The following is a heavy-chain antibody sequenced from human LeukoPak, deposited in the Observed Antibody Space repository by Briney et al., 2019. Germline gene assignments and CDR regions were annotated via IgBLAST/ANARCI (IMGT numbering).Heavy chain of an antibody. V-gene: IGHV4-39*07. CDR2: IYYSGST. CDR1: GGSISSSSYY. Sequence: SETLSLTCTVSGGSISSSSYYWGWIRQPPGKGLEWIGSIYYSGSTYYNPSLKSRVTISVDTAKNQFSLKLSSVTAADTAVYYCARDSIWGQGTMVTVSS. J-gene: IGHJ3*02. CDR3: ARDSI.